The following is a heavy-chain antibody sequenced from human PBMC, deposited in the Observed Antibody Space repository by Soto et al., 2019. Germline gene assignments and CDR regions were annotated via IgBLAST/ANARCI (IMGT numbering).Heavy chain of an antibody. CDR1: GGSFGGYY. CDR3: ARDYYKYYDSSGYYRSPAY. J-gene: IGHJ4*02. Sequence: PSETLSLTCAVYGGSFGGYYWSWIRQPPGKGLEWIGEINHSGATNYNPSLKSRVTISVDTSRNTLFLQMNSLRAEDTAVYYCARDYYKYYDSSGYYRSPAYWGQGTLVTVSS. CDR2: INHSGAT. D-gene: IGHD3-22*01. V-gene: IGHV4-34*01.